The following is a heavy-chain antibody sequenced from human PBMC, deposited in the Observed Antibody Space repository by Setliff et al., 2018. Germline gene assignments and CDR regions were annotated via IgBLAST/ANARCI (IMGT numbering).Heavy chain of an antibody. Sequence: PSETLSLTCTVSGDSISSGDYFWSWIRQPPGKGLEWIAYIYHSGSAYYNPSLKSRVTMSVDTSKNQFSLHLTSVTAADTAVHYCAREVGTSTSSDAFDVWGQGMMVTVSS. V-gene: IGHV4-30-4*08. CDR3: AREVGTSTSSDAFDV. D-gene: IGHD1-26*01. J-gene: IGHJ3*01. CDR1: GDSISSGDYF. CDR2: IYHSGSA.